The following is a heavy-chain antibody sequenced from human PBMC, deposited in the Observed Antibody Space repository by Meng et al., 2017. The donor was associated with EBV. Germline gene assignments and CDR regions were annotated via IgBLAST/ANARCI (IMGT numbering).Heavy chain of an antibody. CDR1: GGTFRSDA. D-gene: IGHD3-10*01. V-gene: IGHV1-69*01. Sequence: QGELGRSGAGGKKPGSSVKVSCKTSGGTFRSDAISWVRQAPGQGLEWMGGLIPMSDAPHYAQKFQGRVTITADESTSTHYMDLSGLRSEDTAVYYCASESGRGFTPDYWGQGTLVTVSS. CDR3: ASESGRGFTPDY. CDR2: LIPMSDAP. J-gene: IGHJ4*02.